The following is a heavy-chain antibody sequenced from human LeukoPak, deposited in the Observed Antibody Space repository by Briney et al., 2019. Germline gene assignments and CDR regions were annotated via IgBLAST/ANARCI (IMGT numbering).Heavy chain of an antibody. D-gene: IGHD5-12*01. V-gene: IGHV5-51*01. CDR2: IYPGDSDT. Sequence: GESLKISCKGSGYSFTSYWLGWVRQMPGKGLEWMGIIYPGDSDTRYSPSFEGQVAISADKTISTAYLQWSSLKDSDTAMYYCARHGSGYDLDYWGQGTLVTVSS. J-gene: IGHJ4*02. CDR3: ARHGSGYDLDY. CDR1: GYSFTSYW.